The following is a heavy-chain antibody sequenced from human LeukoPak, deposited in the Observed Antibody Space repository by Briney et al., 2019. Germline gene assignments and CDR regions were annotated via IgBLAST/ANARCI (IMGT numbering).Heavy chain of an antibody. V-gene: IGHV1-24*01. CDR1: GYTLTELS. CDR2: FYPEDGET. D-gene: IGHD2-2*01. CDR3: ATVVPAALCGAYYYYYMDV. J-gene: IGHJ6*03. Sequence: ASVKVSCKVSGYTLTELSMHWVRQAPGKGLEWMGGFYPEDGETIYAQKFQGRVTMTEDTSTDTAYMELSSLRSEDTAVYYCATVVPAALCGAYYYYYMDVWGKGTTVTVSS.